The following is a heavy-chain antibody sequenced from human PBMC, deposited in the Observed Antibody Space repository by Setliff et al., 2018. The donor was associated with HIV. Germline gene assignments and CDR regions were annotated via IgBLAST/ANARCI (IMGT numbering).Heavy chain of an antibody. CDR1: GASINSGTYY. CDR3: SRQGYLGSGNPIPFDY. Sequence: SETLSLTCTVSGASINSGTYYWSWIRQPAGKGLQWIGRIYTSGSTYYSPSLKSRLILSIDTSAGRFSLKLKSVAATDTAVYYCSRQGYLGSGNPIPFDYWGPGTLVTVS. CDR2: IYTSGST. J-gene: IGHJ4*02. D-gene: IGHD3-10*01. V-gene: IGHV4-61*02.